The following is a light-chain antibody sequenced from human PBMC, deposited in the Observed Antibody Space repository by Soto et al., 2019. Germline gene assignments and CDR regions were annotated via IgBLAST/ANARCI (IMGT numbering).Light chain of an antibody. Sequence: EIVMTQSPATLSVSPGERATLSCRASQSVAGNLAWYQQRPGQAPTLLIYRASIRATDIPARFSGSGSGTEFTLTISSLQSEDFAVYYCQQYDNWPPWTFGQGTKVEIK. V-gene: IGKV3-15*01. CDR2: RAS. J-gene: IGKJ1*01. CDR3: QQYDNWPPWT. CDR1: QSVAGN.